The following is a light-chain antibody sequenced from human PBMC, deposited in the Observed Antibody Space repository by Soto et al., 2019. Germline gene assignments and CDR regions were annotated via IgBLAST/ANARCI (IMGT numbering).Light chain of an antibody. CDR2: EVI. V-gene: IGLV2-8*01. Sequence: QSALTQPRSASGSPGQSVTISCTGTSSDIGGYNYVSWYQQHPGKAPKLMIYEVIKRPSGVPDRFSASRSGNTASLTVSGLQAEDEADYYCSSYAGSNNLYVFGTGTKVTVL. CDR1: SSDIGGYNY. J-gene: IGLJ1*01. CDR3: SSYAGSNNLYV.